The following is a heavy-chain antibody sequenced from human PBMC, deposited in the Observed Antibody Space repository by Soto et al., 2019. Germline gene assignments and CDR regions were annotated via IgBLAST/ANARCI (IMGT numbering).Heavy chain of an antibody. J-gene: IGHJ6*03. Sequence: ASVKVSCKASGYTFTSYGISWVRQAPGQGLEWMGWISAYNGNTNYAQKLQGRVTMTTGTSTRTAYMELRSLRSDDTALYYWARRDCSGGSCYAGYYYMDVWGKGTTVTVSS. CDR1: GYTFTSYG. CDR3: ARRDCSGGSCYAGYYYMDV. CDR2: ISAYNGNT. D-gene: IGHD2-15*01. V-gene: IGHV1-18*01.